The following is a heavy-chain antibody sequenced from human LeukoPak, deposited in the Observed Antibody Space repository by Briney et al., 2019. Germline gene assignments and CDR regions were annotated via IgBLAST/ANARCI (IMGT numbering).Heavy chain of an antibody. CDR1: GDSVTRYY. CDR3: AKADRFYTGSVGP. V-gene: IGHV4-59*02. J-gene: IGHJ5*02. D-gene: IGHD1-26*01. CDR2: INYSGST. Sequence: PSETLSLTCTVSGDSVTRYYWSWIRQSPGKGLDWIGYINYSGSTNYNPSLKSRVTISSDTSKNQFSLELRSVTAADTAVYYCAKADRFYTGSVGPWGQGTLVTVSS.